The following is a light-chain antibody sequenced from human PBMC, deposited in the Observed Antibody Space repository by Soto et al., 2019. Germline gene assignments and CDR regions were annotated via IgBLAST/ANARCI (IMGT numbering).Light chain of an antibody. CDR2: DAS. CDR3: QQYGSSPRT. CDR1: QSFRGL. V-gene: IGKV3-20*01. J-gene: IGKJ1*01. Sequence: EVVLTQSPVTLSLSPGERATLSCRASQSFRGLLAWYQQKPGQAPRLLIYDASTRATGIPARFSGSGSGTDFTLTIRRLEPDDFAVYYCQQYGSSPRTFGQGTKVDIK.